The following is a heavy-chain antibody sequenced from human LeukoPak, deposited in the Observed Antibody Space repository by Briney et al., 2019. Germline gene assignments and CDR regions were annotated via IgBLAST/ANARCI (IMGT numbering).Heavy chain of an antibody. D-gene: IGHD3-22*01. V-gene: IGHV4-31*03. CDR3: ARGPVVDYYDSSGYYYVFDY. Sequence: PSETLSLTCTVSGGSISSGGYSWSWIRQHPGKGLEWIGYIYYSGSTYYNPSLKSRVTISVDTSKNQFSLKLSSVTAADTAVYYCARGPVVDYYDSSGYYYVFDYWGQGTLVTVSS. CDR2: IYYSGST. J-gene: IGHJ4*02. CDR1: GGSISSGGYS.